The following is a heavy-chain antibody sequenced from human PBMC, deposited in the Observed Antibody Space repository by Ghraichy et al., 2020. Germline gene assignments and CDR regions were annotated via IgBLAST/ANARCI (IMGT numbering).Heavy chain of an antibody. CDR2: IYHSGST. CDR3: ARSIVVVPAAMGY. J-gene: IGHJ4*02. Sequence: SETLSLTCAVSGGSISSSNWWSWVRQPPGKGLEWIGEIYHSGSTNYNPSLKSRVTISVDKSKNQFSLKLSSVTAADTAVYYCARSIVVVPAAMGYWGQGTLVTVSS. V-gene: IGHV4-4*02. D-gene: IGHD2-2*01. CDR1: GGSISSSNW.